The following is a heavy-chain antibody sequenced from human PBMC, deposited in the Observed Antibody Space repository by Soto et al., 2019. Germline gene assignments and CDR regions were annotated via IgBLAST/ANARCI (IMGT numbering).Heavy chain of an antibody. CDR1: GGTFRSYS. D-gene: IGHD3-22*01. CDR3: ARPDEGGYSSNHHYYYALDV. V-gene: IGHV1-69*01. Sequence: QVQLVQSGAEVKKPGSSVKVSGKASGGTFRSYSISWVRQAPGQGLEWMGGIIPIFDITNYAQKFQGRVTITADESTSPAYMELSSLGSDDTAVYYCARPDEGGYSSNHHYYYALDVWGQGTTVTV. CDR2: IIPIFDIT. J-gene: IGHJ6*02.